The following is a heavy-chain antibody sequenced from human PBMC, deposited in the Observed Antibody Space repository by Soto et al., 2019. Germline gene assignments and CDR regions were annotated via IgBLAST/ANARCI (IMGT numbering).Heavy chain of an antibody. Sequence: ASVKVYSKTSAYTFTSNYMHWLRQARRQGLEWMEIINRSGGSTSYDQKFQGSVTMTRDTSTSTVYMELISLRSEDTAVYYCARVEGDYDILTGVAGAGMDVWGQGTTVTVSS. CDR2: INRSGGST. V-gene: IGHV1-46*01. CDR1: AYTFTSNY. D-gene: IGHD3-9*01. CDR3: ARVEGDYDILTGVAGAGMDV. J-gene: IGHJ6*02.